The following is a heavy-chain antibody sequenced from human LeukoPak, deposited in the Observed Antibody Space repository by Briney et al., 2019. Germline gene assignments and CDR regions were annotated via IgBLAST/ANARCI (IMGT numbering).Heavy chain of an antibody. J-gene: IGHJ4*02. V-gene: IGHV4-34*01. CDR1: GGSFSGYY. CDR2: INHSGST. CDR3: ARYYYGSGSPV. Sequence: SETLSLTCAVYGGSFSGYYWSWIRQPPGKGLEWIGEINHSGSTSYNPSLKSRVTISVDTSKNQFSLKLSSVTAADTAVYYCARYYYGSGSPVWGQGTLVTVSS. D-gene: IGHD3-10*01.